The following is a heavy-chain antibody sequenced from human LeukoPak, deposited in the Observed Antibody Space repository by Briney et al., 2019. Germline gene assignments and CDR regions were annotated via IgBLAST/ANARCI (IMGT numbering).Heavy chain of an antibody. J-gene: IGHJ5*02. CDR1: GGSISSYY. CDR2: ISYSGST. V-gene: IGHV4-59*01. Sequence: SETLSLTCTVSGGSISSYYWSWIRQPPGKGLEWIGYISYSGSTNYNPSLKSRVTISVDTSKNQFSLKLSSVTAADTAVYYCARLVGATRYNWFDPWGQGTLVTVSS. D-gene: IGHD1-26*01. CDR3: ARLVGATRYNWFDP.